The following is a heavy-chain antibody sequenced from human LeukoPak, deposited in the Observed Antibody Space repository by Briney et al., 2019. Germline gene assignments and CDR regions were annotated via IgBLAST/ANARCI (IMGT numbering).Heavy chain of an antibody. J-gene: IGHJ4*02. CDR1: GGSISSSSYY. CDR3: AGKYYYDSSGYYSFDY. D-gene: IGHD3-22*01. Sequence: SETLSLTCTVSGGSISSSSYYWGWIRQPPGKGLEWIGSIYYSGSTYYNPSLKSRVTISVDTSKNQFSLKLSSVTAADTAVYYCAGKYYYDSSGYYSFDYWGQGTLVTVSS. V-gene: IGHV4-39*01. CDR2: IYYSGST.